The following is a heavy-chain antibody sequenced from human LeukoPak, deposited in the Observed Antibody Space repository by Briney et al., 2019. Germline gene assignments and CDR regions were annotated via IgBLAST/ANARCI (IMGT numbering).Heavy chain of an antibody. CDR3: ARVRGAIAAHNWLDR. CDR2: IYYSGRT. J-gene: IGHJ5*02. Sequence: SETLSLTCTVSGGSISNYYWSWIRQPPGKGLEWIGYIYYSGRTNYNPSLKSRVTISVDSSKNQFSLNLSSVTAADTAVYYCARVRGAIAAHNWLDRWGQGTLVTVSS. D-gene: IGHD6-25*01. V-gene: IGHV4-59*01. CDR1: GGSISNYY.